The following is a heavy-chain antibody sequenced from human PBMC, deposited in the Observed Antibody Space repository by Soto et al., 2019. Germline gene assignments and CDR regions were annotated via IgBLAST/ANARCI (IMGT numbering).Heavy chain of an antibody. V-gene: IGHV3-30*03. CDR3: ARPGYRDYDLANYGMDV. J-gene: IGHJ6*02. CDR1: DFSFRNYG. CDR2: ISYDGRNK. Sequence: LRLSCVASDFSFRNYGMHWVRQAPGKGLEWVADISYDGRNKYYAESVKGRFTISRDNSKNTLYLQMNSLRTEDTAVYYCARPGYRDYDLANYGMDVCGQGTTVTVSS. D-gene: IGHD5-12*01.